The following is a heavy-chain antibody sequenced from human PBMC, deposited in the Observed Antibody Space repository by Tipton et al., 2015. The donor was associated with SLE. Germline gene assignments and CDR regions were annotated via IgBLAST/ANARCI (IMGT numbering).Heavy chain of an antibody. D-gene: IGHD6-6*01. CDR2: FHYSGAT. CDR3: ARTSSPWHFDV. V-gene: IGHV4-39*07. Sequence: TLSLTCNVSGGSVSFGSDFWGWIRQPPGKGLEWIGSFHYSGATYSNPSLKSRVTMSLDTSKNQISLKLRSVTVADTAVYYCARTSSPWHFDVWGRGTLVTVSS. J-gene: IGHJ2*01. CDR1: GGSVSFGSDF.